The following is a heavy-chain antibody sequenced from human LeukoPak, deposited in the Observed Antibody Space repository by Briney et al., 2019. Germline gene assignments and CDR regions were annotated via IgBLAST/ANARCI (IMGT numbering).Heavy chain of an antibody. D-gene: IGHD3-22*01. CDR2: IGAYNGNT. J-gene: IGHJ4*02. CDR1: GYTFTSYG. Sequence: APVKVSCKASGYTFTSYGISWVRQAPGQGLEWMGWIGAYNGNTNYAQKLQGRVTMTTDTSTSTAYMELRSLRSDDTAVYYCARPDSSGYGYYFGYWGQGTLVTVSS. V-gene: IGHV1-18*01. CDR3: ARPDSSGYGYYFGY.